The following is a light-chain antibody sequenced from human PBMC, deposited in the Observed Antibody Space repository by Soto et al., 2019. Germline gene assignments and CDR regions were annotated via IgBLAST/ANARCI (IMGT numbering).Light chain of an antibody. Sequence: EIVMTQSPATLSVSPGERDTLSCRASQSVSSNLAWYQQEPGQAPRLLIYGASTRATGIPARFSGSGSGTEFTLTISSLHSEDFAVYYCQQYNNWPRTFGQGTKLEIK. CDR3: QQYNNWPRT. J-gene: IGKJ2*02. CDR1: QSVSSN. CDR2: GAS. V-gene: IGKV3-15*01.